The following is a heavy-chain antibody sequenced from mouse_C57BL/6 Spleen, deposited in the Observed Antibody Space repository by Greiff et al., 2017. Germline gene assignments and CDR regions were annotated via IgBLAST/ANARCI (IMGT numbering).Heavy chain of an antibody. CDR2: IYPGSGST. D-gene: IGHD1-1*01. J-gene: IGHJ2*01. CDR3: ARVTTVVAPYFDY. CDR1: GYTFTSYW. V-gene: IGHV1-55*01. Sequence: VQLQQPGAELVKPGASVKMSCKASGYTFTSYWITWVKQRPGQGLEWIGDIYPGSGSTNYNEKFKSKATPTVDTSSSTAYMQLSSLTSEDSAVYYCARVTTVVAPYFDYWGQGTTLTVSS.